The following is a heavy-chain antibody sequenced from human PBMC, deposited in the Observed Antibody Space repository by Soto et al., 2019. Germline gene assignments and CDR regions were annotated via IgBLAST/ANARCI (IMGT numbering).Heavy chain of an antibody. CDR1: GFTFSNAW. V-gene: IGHV3-15*01. Sequence: GGSLRLSCAASGFTFSNAWTSWVRQAPGKGLEWVGRIKSKTDGGTTDYAAPVKGRFTISRDDSKNTLYLQMNSLKTEDTAVYYCTTGLYSGSYYPYFDYWGQGTLVTVSS. D-gene: IGHD1-26*01. CDR3: TTGLYSGSYYPYFDY. CDR2: IKSKTDGGTT. J-gene: IGHJ4*02.